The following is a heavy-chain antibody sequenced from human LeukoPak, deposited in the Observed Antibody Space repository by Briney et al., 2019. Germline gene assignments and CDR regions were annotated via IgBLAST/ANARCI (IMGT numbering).Heavy chain of an antibody. Sequence: GGSLRLSCAASGFTFSSYSMNWVRQAPGKGLEWVSSISSSSSYIYYADSVKGRFTISRDNAKNSLCLQMNSLRAEDTAVYYCARLHYDFWSGPDYWGQGTLVTVSS. D-gene: IGHD3-3*01. CDR1: GFTFSSYS. CDR2: ISSSSSYI. J-gene: IGHJ4*02. CDR3: ARLHYDFWSGPDY. V-gene: IGHV3-21*01.